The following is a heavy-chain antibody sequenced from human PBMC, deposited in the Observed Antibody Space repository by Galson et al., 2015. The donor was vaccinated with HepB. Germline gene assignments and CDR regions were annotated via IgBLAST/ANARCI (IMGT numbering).Heavy chain of an antibody. V-gene: IGHV3-30*03. CDR1: GFTFSSYS. D-gene: IGHD3-22*01. CDR2: ISYDGSNK. J-gene: IGHJ6*02. Sequence: LRLSCAASGFTFSSYSMNWVRQAPGKGLEWVAVISYDGSNKYYADSVKGRFTISRDNSKNTLYLQMNSLRAEDTAVYYCARELEYYYDSSGYPKPCGMDVWGQGTTVTVSS. CDR3: ARELEYYYDSSGYPKPCGMDV.